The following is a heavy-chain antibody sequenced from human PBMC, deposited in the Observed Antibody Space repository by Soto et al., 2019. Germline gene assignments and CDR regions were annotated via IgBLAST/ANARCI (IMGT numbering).Heavy chain of an antibody. CDR1: GCIFSSYW. J-gene: IGHJ4*02. Sequence: EVPLVESGGGLVQPGGSLRLSCAASGCIFSSYWMHWVRQAPGKGLVWVSRINRDGSSITYADSVMGRFTISRDNAKNTLYLQMNSLRAEDTAVYYCARVSPRYSGYEGFDYWGQGTLVTVSS. D-gene: IGHD5-12*01. CDR2: INRDGSSI. CDR3: ARVSPRYSGYEGFDY. V-gene: IGHV3-74*01.